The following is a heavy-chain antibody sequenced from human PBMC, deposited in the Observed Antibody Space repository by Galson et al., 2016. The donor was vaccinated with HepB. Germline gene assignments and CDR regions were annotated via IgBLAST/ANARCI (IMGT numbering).Heavy chain of an antibody. CDR1: GFTFSSFG. J-gene: IGHJ6*04. D-gene: IGHD3-9*01. CDR3: AKDPSRLLEAGRLDS. V-gene: IGHV3-30*18. CDR2: ISHNGNYK. Sequence: SLRLSCAGSGFTFSSFGLHWVRQAPGKGLDWVAVISHNGNYKYYADSVKGRFTISRDNSKTTVYLQMNSLRAEDTAVYYCAKDPSRLLEAGRLDSWGKGTTVTGSS.